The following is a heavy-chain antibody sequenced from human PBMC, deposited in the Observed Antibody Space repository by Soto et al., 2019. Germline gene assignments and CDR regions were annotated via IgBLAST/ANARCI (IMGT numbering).Heavy chain of an antibody. D-gene: IGHD3-16*02. J-gene: IGHJ6*02. CDR2: VSAYNGIT. CDR3: TRDRTIMITFGAVIAPHYYGTDV. CDR1: GYTFTNYA. V-gene: IGHV1-18*01. Sequence: ASVKVSGKTSGYTFTNYALSWVRQTAGQGLEGVGLVSAYNGITHYAQKLQGRVTVATDTSTNTAYMDLRSLRSDDTAVHYRTRDRTIMITFGAVIAPHYYGTDVWGQGTTVTVSS.